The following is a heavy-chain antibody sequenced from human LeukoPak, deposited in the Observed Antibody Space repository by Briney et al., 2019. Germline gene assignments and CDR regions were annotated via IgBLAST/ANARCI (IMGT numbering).Heavy chain of an antibody. Sequence: GGSLRLSCAVSGVTLSNYGMSWVRQAPGKGLEWVAGISDSGGRTNYADSVKGRFTISRDNSKNTVHLQMDSLRADDTAVYYCAKDRRSGNLGANWYFDLWGRGTLVTVSS. CDR1: GVTLSNYG. CDR2: ISDSGGRT. V-gene: IGHV3-23*01. CDR3: AKDRRSGNLGANWYFDL. J-gene: IGHJ2*01. D-gene: IGHD3-16*01.